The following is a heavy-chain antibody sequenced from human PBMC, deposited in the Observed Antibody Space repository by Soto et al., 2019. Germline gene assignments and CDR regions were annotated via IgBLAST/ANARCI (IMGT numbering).Heavy chain of an antibody. Sequence: PVGSLRLSCASSVFTFSNAWMSCVRHSPGKGLEWVGRIKSKTDGGTTDYAAHVKGRFTISRDDSKNTLYLQMNSLKTEDTAVYYCTLVVSGTNYYGMERWGQGITVNVSS. CDR2: IKSKTDGGTT. J-gene: IGHJ6*01. V-gene: IGHV3-15*01. D-gene: IGHD2-15*01. CDR3: TLVVSGTNYYGMER. CDR1: VFTFSNAW.